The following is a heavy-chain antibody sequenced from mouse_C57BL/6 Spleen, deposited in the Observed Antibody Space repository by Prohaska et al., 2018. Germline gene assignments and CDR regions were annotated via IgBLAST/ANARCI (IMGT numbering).Heavy chain of an antibody. D-gene: IGHD2-2*01. CDR3: ARVSTMVTDWYFDV. V-gene: IGHV8-12*01. Sequence: QVTLKESGTGILQSSQTLSLTCSFSGFSLSTSGMGVSWIRQPSGKGLEWLAHIYWDDDKRYNPSLKSRLTISKDTSRNQVFLKITSVDTADTATYYCARVSTMVTDWYFDVWGTGTTVTVSS. J-gene: IGHJ1*03. CDR1: GFSLSTSGMG. CDR2: IYWDDDK.